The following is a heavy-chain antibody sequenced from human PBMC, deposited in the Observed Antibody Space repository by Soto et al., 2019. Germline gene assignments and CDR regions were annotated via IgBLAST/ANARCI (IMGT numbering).Heavy chain of an antibody. CDR2: IIPTFGTA. D-gene: IGHD2-8*01. CDR1: GGTFSSYA. CDR3: ANKYCTNGVCHNNWFDP. Sequence: QVQLVQSGAEGKKPGSSVKVSCKASGGTFSSYAISWVRQAPGQGLEWMGGIIPTFGTANYAQKFKGRVTITADESTSTAYMELSSLRSEDTAVYYCANKYCTNGVCHNNWFDPWGQGTLVTVSS. J-gene: IGHJ5*02. V-gene: IGHV1-69*01.